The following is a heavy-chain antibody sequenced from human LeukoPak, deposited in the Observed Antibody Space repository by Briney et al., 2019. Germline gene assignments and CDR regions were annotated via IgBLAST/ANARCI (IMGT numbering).Heavy chain of an antibody. Sequence: GGSLRLSCAASGFTFSSYWMNWARQAPGKGLEWVGRIKSDIDGGTTDYAAPVQGRFTISRDDSQAILYLQMNSLKTEDTAVYYCTTGGNVIVAGTRAFDIWGQGTLVTVSS. V-gene: IGHV3-15*07. CDR1: GFTFSSYW. J-gene: IGHJ3*02. D-gene: IGHD5-12*01. CDR2: IKSDIDGGTT. CDR3: TTGGNVIVAGTRAFDI.